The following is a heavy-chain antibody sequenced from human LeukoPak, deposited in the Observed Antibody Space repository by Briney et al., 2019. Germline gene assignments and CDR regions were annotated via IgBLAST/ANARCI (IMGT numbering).Heavy chain of an antibody. CDR3: ARPGIAAAGPGYFDY. CDR1: GFTFSSYW. D-gene: IGHD6-13*01. V-gene: IGHV3-23*01. CDR2: ISGSGGST. Sequence: PGGSLRLSCAASGFTFSSYWMSWVRQAPGKGLEWVSAISGSGGSTYYADSVKGRFTISRDNSKNTLYLQMNSLRAEDTAVYYCARPGIAAAGPGYFDYWGQGTLVTVSS. J-gene: IGHJ4*02.